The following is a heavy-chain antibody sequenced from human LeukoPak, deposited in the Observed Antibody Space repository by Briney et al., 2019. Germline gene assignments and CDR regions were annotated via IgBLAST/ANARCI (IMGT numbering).Heavy chain of an antibody. CDR2: IKSKSDGGTT. Sequence: PGGSLRLSCAASGFTLSDHYMDWVRQAPGKGLEWVGRIKSKSDGGTTDYAAPVKGRFTISRDDSKNTLYLEMNSLKTEDTALYYCTTGGYSYGNWGQGILVTVSS. D-gene: IGHD5-18*01. J-gene: IGHJ4*02. CDR3: TTGGYSYGN. V-gene: IGHV3-15*07. CDR1: GFTLSDHY.